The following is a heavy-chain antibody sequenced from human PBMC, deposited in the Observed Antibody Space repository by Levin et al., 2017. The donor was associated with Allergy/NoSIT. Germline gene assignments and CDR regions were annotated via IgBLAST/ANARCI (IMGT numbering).Heavy chain of an antibody. CDR2: ISSSSSYI. D-gene: IGHD4-17*01. CDR1: GFTFSSYS. Sequence: GGSLRLSCAASGFTFSSYSMNWVRQAPGKGLEWVSSISSSSSYIYYADSVKGRFTISRDNAKNSLYLQMNSLRAEDTAVYYCARDNDRKTTVTHFDYWGQGTLVTVSS. V-gene: IGHV3-21*01. J-gene: IGHJ4*02. CDR3: ARDNDRKTTVTHFDY.